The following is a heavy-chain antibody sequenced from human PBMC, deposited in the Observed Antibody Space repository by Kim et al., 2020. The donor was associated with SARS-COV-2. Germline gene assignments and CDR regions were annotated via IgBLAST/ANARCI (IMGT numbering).Heavy chain of an antibody. CDR3: ARDGDAYGDFVS. CDR2: ISTSNTNT. D-gene: IGHD4-17*01. CDR1: GYTFSSYG. V-gene: IGHV1-18*01. J-gene: IGHJ5*02. Sequence: ASVKVSCEASGYTFSSYGINWVRQAPGQGLEWMGWISTSNTNTDYAQNFQGRVTMTADTSTSTAYMELRSPKSDDTAVYYCARDGDAYGDFVSWGQGTLVTVSS.